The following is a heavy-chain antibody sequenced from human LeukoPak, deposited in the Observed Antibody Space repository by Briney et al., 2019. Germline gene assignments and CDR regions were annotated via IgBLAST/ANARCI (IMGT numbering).Heavy chain of an antibody. D-gene: IGHD3-22*01. CDR2: IYHSGST. Sequence: SETLSLTCAVSGGSISSSNWWSWVRQPPGKGLEWIGEIYHSGSTNYNPSLKSRVTISVDKSKNQFSLKLSSVTAADTAVYYCARPTLYDSSGYAFDIWGQGTMVTVFS. CDR3: ARPTLYDSSGYAFDI. V-gene: IGHV4-4*02. CDR1: GGSISSSNW. J-gene: IGHJ3*02.